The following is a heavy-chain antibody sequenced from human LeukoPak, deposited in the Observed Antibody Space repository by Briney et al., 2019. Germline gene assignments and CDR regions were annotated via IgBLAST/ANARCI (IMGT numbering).Heavy chain of an antibody. CDR3: ARSLFDRLVRD. CDR1: GFTFSSSW. V-gene: IGHV3-7*01. J-gene: IGHJ4*02. D-gene: IGHD3-9*01. Sequence: GGSLRLSCAAPGFTFSSSWMSWVRQAPGKGLEWVANIKPDGSEKYYVDYVKGRFTISRDNAKNSLYLQMNSLRAEDTAVYYCARSLFDRLVRDWGQGTLVTVSS. CDR2: IKPDGSEK.